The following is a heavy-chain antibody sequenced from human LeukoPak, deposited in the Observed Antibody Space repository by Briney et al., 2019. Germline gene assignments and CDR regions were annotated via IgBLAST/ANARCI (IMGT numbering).Heavy chain of an antibody. J-gene: IGHJ5*02. V-gene: IGHV4-39*07. Sequence: PSETLSLTCSVSGGSISSSGYYWGWIRQPPGKGLEWIGSIYYSGSTYYNPSLKSRVTISVDTSKNQFSLKLSSVTAADTAVYYCARDRTGYNWFDPWGQGTLVTVSS. D-gene: IGHD3/OR15-3a*01. CDR2: IYYSGST. CDR3: ARDRTGYNWFDP. CDR1: GGSISSSGYY.